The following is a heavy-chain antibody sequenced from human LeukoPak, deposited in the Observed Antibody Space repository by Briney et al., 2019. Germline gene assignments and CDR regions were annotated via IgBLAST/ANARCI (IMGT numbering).Heavy chain of an antibody. CDR1: GGSISSGDYY. Sequence: SQTLSLTCTVSGGSISSGDYYWSWIRQPPGKGLEWIGYIYYSGSTYCNPSLKSRVTISVDTSKNQFSLKLSSVTAADTAVYYCARVLLLWFGELSYFDYWGQGTMVTVSS. J-gene: IGHJ4*02. CDR3: ARVLLLWFGELSYFDY. D-gene: IGHD3-10*01. V-gene: IGHV4-30-4*01. CDR2: IYYSGST.